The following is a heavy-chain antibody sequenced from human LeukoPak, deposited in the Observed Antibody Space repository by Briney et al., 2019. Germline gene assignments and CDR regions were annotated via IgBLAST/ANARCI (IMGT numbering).Heavy chain of an antibody. V-gene: IGHV4-4*02. Sequence: SETLSLTCGVSGGSISSSNWWSWVRQPPGQGLEWIGEIYHSGSTNYNPSLKSRVTISVDKSKNQFSLKLSSVTAADTAVYYCARVPQDYDFWSGYYHNNWFDPWGQGTLVTVSS. CDR2: IYHSGST. J-gene: IGHJ5*02. CDR1: GGSISSSNW. CDR3: ARVPQDYDFWSGYYHNNWFDP. D-gene: IGHD3-3*01.